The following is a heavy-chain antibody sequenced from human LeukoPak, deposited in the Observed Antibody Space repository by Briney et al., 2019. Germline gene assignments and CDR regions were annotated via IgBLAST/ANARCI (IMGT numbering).Heavy chain of an antibody. CDR3: ARDRIITMIVGFNQGYFDL. CDR1: GDSISSYY. Sequence: PSETLSLTCTVSGDSISSYYWSWLRQPPGKGLEWVGYIYYSGRTNYNPSLKSRVTISVDTSKNHFSLKLSSVSAADTAVYYCARDRIITMIVGFNQGYFDLWGRGTLVTVSS. J-gene: IGHJ2*01. D-gene: IGHD3-22*01. V-gene: IGHV4-59*12. CDR2: IYYSGRT.